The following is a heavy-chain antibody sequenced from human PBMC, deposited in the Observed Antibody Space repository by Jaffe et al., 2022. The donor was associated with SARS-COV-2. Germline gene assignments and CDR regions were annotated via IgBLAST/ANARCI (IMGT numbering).Heavy chain of an antibody. CDR3: ARDKGGETDFDY. D-gene: IGHD3-16*01. CDR2: ISSSSRTT. CDR1: GFTFSTYG. V-gene: IGHV3-48*02. J-gene: IGHJ4*02. Sequence: EVQLVESGGGLVQPGGSLRLSCAASGFTFSTYGMNWVRQAPGKGLEWVSYISSSSRTTYDADSVRGRFTISRDNAKNSLYLQMNSLRDEDTAVYYCARDKGGETDFDYWGQGTLVTVSS.